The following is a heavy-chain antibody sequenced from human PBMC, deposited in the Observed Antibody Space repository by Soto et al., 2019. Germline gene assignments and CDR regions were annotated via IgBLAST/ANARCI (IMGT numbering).Heavy chain of an antibody. D-gene: IGHD3-10*01. V-gene: IGHV3-53*04. CDR2: IYSGGST. CDR1: GFTLSSYA. CDR3: ARGTVLGLWFGESPHAVDI. Sequence: VGSLRLSCAASGFTLSSYAMSWVRQGPGKGLEWVSVIYSGGSTYYADSVKGRFTISRHNSKNTLYLQMNSLRAEDTAVYYCARGTVLGLWFGESPHAVDIWGQGTMVTLS. J-gene: IGHJ3*02.